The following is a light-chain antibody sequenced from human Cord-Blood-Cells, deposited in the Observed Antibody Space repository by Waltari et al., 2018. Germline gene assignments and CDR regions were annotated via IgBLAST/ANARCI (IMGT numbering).Light chain of an antibody. V-gene: IGKV1-39*01. CDR1: QSIRSY. CDR2: AAS. CDR3: QQSYSTPRFT. J-gene: IGKJ3*01. Sequence: DIQMTQSPSSLSASVGDRVTITCRASQSIRSYLNWYQQKPGQAPQLLIYAASSLQSGVPSRFSGRGSGTDFTLTISSLQPEDFATYYCQQSYSTPRFTFGPGTKVDIK.